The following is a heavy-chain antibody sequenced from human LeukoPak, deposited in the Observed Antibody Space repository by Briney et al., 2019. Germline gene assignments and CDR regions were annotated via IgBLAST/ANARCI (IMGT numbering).Heavy chain of an antibody. CDR3: ARRRFYYGSGSYYTY. Sequence: SETLSLTWTVSGGSISIGSHYCGWIRQPAGKGLEWIGRIFTSGSTNYNPSLKSRVTRSVDNAKNQCSLKLSSVTAADAAVYYCARRRFYYGSGSYYTYWGQGPLVTVSS. V-gene: IGHV4-61*02. J-gene: IGHJ4*02. D-gene: IGHD3-10*01. CDR2: IFTSGST. CDR1: GGSISIGSHY.